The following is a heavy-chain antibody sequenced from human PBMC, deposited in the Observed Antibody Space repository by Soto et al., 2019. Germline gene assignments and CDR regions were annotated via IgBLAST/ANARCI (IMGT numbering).Heavy chain of an antibody. J-gene: IGHJ4*02. D-gene: IGHD2-15*01. CDR3: EKSWGGDGYSH. Sequence: SETLSLTCNVSGDSLHSGAYYGTWILHSPGRGLEWIGHIYHTGSTKYNPSLRSRLTISLDTYKNHFSLTLRSVNAVDTGVYYCEKSWGGDGYSHWGQGNLVTVS. CDR1: GDSLHSGAYY. CDR2: IYHTGST. V-gene: IGHV4-61*03.